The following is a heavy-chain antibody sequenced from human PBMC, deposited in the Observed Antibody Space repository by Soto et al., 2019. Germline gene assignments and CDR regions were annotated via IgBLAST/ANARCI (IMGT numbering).Heavy chain of an antibody. CDR1: GFTFSTYG. V-gene: IGHV3-30*18. Sequence: GGSLRLSCATSGFTFSTYGMHWVRQAPGKGLEWVAVISYDGSDKYYADSVKGRFTISRDNSKNTLYLQMNSLRVDDTAVYYCAKAPGSGITVAGTNYFDYWGQGALVTVSS. CDR2: ISYDGSDK. D-gene: IGHD6-19*01. CDR3: AKAPGSGITVAGTNYFDY. J-gene: IGHJ4*02.